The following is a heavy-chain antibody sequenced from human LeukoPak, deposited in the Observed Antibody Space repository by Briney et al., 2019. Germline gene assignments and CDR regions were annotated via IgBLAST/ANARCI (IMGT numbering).Heavy chain of an antibody. V-gene: IGHV3-48*03. Sequence: PGGSLRLSCAAAGFIFSTYEMRWVRQAEGKGREWVSYISSRSSDTYYGDSGKGPFTFSRDTPKNSLYLQMNSLRAEDTAVYYCASLPLVGGSYSFDYWGQGTLVTVSS. CDR2: ISSRSSDT. CDR1: GFIFSTYE. CDR3: ASLPLVGGSYSFDY. D-gene: IGHD3-10*01. J-gene: IGHJ4*02.